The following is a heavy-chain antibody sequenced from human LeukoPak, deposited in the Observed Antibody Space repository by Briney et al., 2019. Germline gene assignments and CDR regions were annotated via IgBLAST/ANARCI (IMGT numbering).Heavy chain of an antibody. CDR3: ARESEYYDFWSGTEDYYYMDV. J-gene: IGHJ6*03. V-gene: IGHV3-21*01. D-gene: IGHD3-3*01. Sequence: GGSLRLSCAASGLTFSSYSMNWVRQAPGKGLEWVSSISSSSSYIYYADSVKGRFTISRDNAKNSLYLQMNSLRAEGTAVYYCARESEYYDFWSGTEDYYYMDVWGKGTTVTVSS. CDR2: ISSSSSYI. CDR1: GLTFSSYS.